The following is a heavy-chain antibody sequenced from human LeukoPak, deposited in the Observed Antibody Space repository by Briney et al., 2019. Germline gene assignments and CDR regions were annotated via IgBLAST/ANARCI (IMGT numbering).Heavy chain of an antibody. CDR2: INHSGST. J-gene: IGHJ4*02. CDR3: AGGGFGVVIDI. D-gene: IGHD3-3*01. V-gene: IGHV4-34*01. Sequence: PSETLSLTCAVYGGSFSGYYWSWIRQPPGKGLEWIGEINHSGSTNYNPSLKSRVTISVDTSKNQFSLKLSSVTAADTAVYYCAGGGFGVVIDIWGQGTLVTVSS. CDR1: GGSFSGYY.